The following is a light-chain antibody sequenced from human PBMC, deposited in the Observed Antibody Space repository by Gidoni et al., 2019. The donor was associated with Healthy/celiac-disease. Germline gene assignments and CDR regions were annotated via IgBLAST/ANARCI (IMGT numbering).Light chain of an antibody. CDR3: QQYYSYPRT. V-gene: IGKV1-8*01. Sequence: AIRMTQSTSSFSASTGERVTITCRASQGISSYLAWYQQKPGKAPKLLIYAASTLQSGVPSRFSGSGSGTDFTLTISCLQSEDFATYYCQQYYSYPRTFGQGTKVEIK. CDR2: AAS. CDR1: QGISSY. J-gene: IGKJ1*01.